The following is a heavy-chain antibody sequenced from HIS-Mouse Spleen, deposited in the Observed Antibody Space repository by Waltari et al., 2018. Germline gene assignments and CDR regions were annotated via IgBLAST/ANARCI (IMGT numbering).Heavy chain of an antibody. V-gene: IGHV3-21*01. CDR3: ARGSWNWFDP. CDR1: GFTFSSYS. CDR2: ISSSSSYI. D-gene: IGHD2-15*01. J-gene: IGHJ5*02. Sequence: EVQLVESGGGLVKPGGSLRLSCAASGFTFSSYSINWVRQAPGKGLEWVSSISSSSSYIYYADSVKGRFTISRDNAKNSLYLQMNSLRAEDTAVYYCARGSWNWFDPWGQGTLVTVSS.